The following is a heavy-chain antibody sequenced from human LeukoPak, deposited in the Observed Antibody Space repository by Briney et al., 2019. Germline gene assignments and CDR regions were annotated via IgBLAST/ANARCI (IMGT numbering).Heavy chain of an antibody. D-gene: IGHD5-18*01. CDR2: ISYDGNIR. Sequence: GKSLRLSCAASGFTFRSYAIHWVRQAPGKGLEWVAFISYDGNIRYYADSAKGRFSISRDNSKNTLSLQMNSLRGEDTAVYYCARGRFNYGWGMDVWGQGTTVIVSS. CDR1: GFTFRSYA. CDR3: ARGRFNYGWGMDV. J-gene: IGHJ6*02. V-gene: IGHV3-30-3*01.